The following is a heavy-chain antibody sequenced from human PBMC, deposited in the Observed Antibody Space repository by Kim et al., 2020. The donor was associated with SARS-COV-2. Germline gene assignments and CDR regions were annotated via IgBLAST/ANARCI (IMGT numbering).Heavy chain of an antibody. J-gene: IGHJ1*01. Sequence: GGSLRLSCAASGFTFGGYAMHWVRQVPGKGLEWLAVISCDGGSINYAASVEGRFTISRDNIRNSLYLQMNNLRADDTAVYYCAKEPGAREKVVRGVNWG. CDR3: AKEPGAREKVVRGVN. V-gene: IGHV3-43D*03. CDR1: GFTFGGYA. D-gene: IGHD3-10*01. CDR2: ISCDGGSI.